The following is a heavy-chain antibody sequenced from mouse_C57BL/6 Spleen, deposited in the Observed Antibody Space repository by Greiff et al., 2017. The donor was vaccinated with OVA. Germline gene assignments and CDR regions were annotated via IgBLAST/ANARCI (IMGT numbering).Heavy chain of an antibody. V-gene: IGHV1-64*01. CDR1: GYTFTSYW. CDR3: ARYYDYDGTYAMDY. D-gene: IGHD2-4*01. CDR2: IHPNSGST. J-gene: IGHJ4*01. Sequence: QVQLQQSGAELVKPGASVKLSCKASGYTFTSYWMHWVKQRPGQGLEWIGMIHPNSGSTNYNEKFKSKATLTVDKSSSTAYMQLSSLTSEDSAVYYCARYYDYDGTYAMDYWGQGTSVTVSS.